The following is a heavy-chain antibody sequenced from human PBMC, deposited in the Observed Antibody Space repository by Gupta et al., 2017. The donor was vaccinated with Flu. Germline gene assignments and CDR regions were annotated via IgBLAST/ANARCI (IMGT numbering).Heavy chain of an antibody. J-gene: IGHJ6*02. Sequence: QVRLVQSEAEATQPGASVKVSCEPSGFNFPQYYYHWVRQVPGQGLEWMGWINPNSGGTNYAQGFQGRITVTRDTSTNTAYVELTSLKSDDSAIYFCARDRRFRLGSQYYQYGMDVWGQGTTVTVSS. V-gene: IGHV1-2*02. D-gene: IGHD3-16*01. CDR2: INPNSGGT. CDR1: GFNFPQYY. CDR3: ARDRRFRLGSQYYQYGMDV.